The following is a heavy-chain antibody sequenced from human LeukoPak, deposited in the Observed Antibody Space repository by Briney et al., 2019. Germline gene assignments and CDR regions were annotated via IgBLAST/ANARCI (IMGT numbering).Heavy chain of an antibody. D-gene: IGHD6-19*01. CDR3: ARDVRYASGWSTPES. Sequence: SETLSLTCTVSGGSIINHYWSWIRQPAGKGLEWIGRIYRSGSANYSPSLKSRVSMSIDTSNNHFSLNLTFVTAADTALYFCARDVRYASGWSTPESWGQGTLVTVSS. V-gene: IGHV4-4*07. J-gene: IGHJ5*02. CDR1: GGSIINHY. CDR2: IYRSGSA.